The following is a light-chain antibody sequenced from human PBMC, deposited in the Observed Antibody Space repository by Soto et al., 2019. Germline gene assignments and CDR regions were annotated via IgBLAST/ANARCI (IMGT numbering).Light chain of an antibody. J-gene: IGLJ2*01. CDR1: SSDVGAYNY. V-gene: IGLV2-14*01. CDR3: SSYTSSNTVI. Sequence: QSVLTQPASVSGSPGQSITISCTGTSSDVGAYNYVSWYQQHPGKAPKLIIFEVSHRPPGVSNRFSGSKSGNTASLTISGLQSEDEADYFCSSYTSSNTVIFGGGTKLTVL. CDR2: EVS.